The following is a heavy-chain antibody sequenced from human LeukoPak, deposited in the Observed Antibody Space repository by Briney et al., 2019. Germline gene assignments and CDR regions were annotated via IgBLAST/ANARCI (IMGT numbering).Heavy chain of an antibody. CDR1: GFTFSSYS. D-gene: IGHD5-24*01. J-gene: IGHJ6*02. CDR3: ARDMVTWLQFYYYYYGMDV. CDR2: ISSSSSYI. Sequence: GGSLRLSCAASGFTFSSYSMNWVRQAPGKGLEWVSSISSSSSYIYYADSVKGRFTISRDNAKNSLYLQMNSLRAEDTAVYYCARDMVTWLQFYYYYYGMDVWGQGTTVTVSS. V-gene: IGHV3-21*01.